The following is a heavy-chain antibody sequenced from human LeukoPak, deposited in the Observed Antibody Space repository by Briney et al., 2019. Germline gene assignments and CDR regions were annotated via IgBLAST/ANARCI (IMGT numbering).Heavy chain of an antibody. D-gene: IGHD6-6*01. CDR2: ISSNGSTI. CDR1: GFTFSDYY. Sequence: GGSLRLSCAASGFTFSDYYMSWIRQAPGKGLEWVSYISSNGSTIYYADSVKGRFTISRDNAKNSLYLQMNSLRAEDTAVYYCARGNSEGSSPLIYYYYYMDVWGKGTTVTVSS. J-gene: IGHJ6*03. CDR3: ARGNSEGSSPLIYYYYYMDV. V-gene: IGHV3-11*04.